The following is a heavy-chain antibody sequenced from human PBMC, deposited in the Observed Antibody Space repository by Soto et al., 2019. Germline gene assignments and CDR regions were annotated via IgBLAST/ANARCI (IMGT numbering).Heavy chain of an antibody. CDR1: GFTFSTYA. D-gene: IGHD6-19*01. J-gene: IGHJ4*02. CDR3: AKTAEAVAGTVYDY. Sequence: EVQLLESGGGLVQPGGSLRLSCAASGFTFSTYAMGWVRQAPGKGLEWVSAIGGGGGSTYNADSVKGRFIISRDNSKNTLYLQVNSLRAEDTAVYYCAKTAEAVAGTVYDYWGQGTLVSVSS. CDR2: IGGGGGST. V-gene: IGHV3-23*01.